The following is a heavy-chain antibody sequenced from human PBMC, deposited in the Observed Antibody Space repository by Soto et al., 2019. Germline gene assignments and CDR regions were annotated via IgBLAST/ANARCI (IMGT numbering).Heavy chain of an antibody. CDR1: GGSISSSSYY. CDR2: IYYSGST. CDR3: QGSGLVDY. J-gene: IGHJ4*02. D-gene: IGHD3-3*01. V-gene: IGHV4-39*01. Sequence: PSETLSLTCTVSGGSISSSSYYWGWIRQPPGKGLEWIGSIYYSGSTYYNPSLKSRVTISVDTSKTQFSLKLSSVTAADTAVYYCQGSGLVDYWGQGTLVTVSS.